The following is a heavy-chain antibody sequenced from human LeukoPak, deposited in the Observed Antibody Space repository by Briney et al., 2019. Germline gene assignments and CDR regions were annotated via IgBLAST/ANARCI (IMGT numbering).Heavy chain of an antibody. CDR2: ISYDGSNK. D-gene: IGHD6-19*01. J-gene: IGHJ4*02. CDR1: GFTFSSYG. Sequence: GRSLRLSCAASGFTFSSYGMHWVRQAPGKGLEWVAVISYDGSNKYYADSVKGRFTISRDNSKNTLYLQMNSLRAEDTAVYYCVIAVADDGFVYWGQGTLVTVSS. V-gene: IGHV3-30*03. CDR3: VIAVADDGFVY.